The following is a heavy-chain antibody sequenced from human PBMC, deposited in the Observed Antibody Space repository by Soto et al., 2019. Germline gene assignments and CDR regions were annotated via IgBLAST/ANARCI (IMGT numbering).Heavy chain of an antibody. CDR2: INHSGST. D-gene: IGHD3-16*01. CDR1: GGSFSGYY. CDR3: ARGRLLGQRYYYYYVMDV. V-gene: IGHV4-34*01. J-gene: IGHJ6*02. Sequence: PSETLSLTCAVYGGSFSGYYWSWIRQPPGKGLEWIGEINHSGSTNYNPSLKSRVTISVDTSKNQFSLKLSSVTAADTAVYYCARGRLLGQRYYYYYVMDVWAQGTTVTVSS.